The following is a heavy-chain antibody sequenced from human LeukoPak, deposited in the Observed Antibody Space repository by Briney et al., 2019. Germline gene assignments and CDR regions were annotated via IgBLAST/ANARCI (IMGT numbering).Heavy chain of an antibody. CDR2: IYYSGST. CDR1: GGSINGYY. Sequence: TSETLSLTCTVSGGSINGYYWSWIRQPPGKGLEWIGYIYYSGSTNYNPSLKSRITISVDTSKNQFSLRLSSVTAADTAVYYCARHSRLDKSSLSWADYWGQGTLVTVSS. J-gene: IGHJ4*02. V-gene: IGHV4-59*08. CDR3: ARHSRLDKSSLSWADY. D-gene: IGHD2-2*03.